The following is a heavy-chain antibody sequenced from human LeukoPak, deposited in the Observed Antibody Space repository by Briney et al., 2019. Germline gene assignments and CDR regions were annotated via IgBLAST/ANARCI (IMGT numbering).Heavy chain of an antibody. D-gene: IGHD6-13*01. CDR1: GFTFSSYA. Sequence: GRSLRLSCAASGFTFSSYAMHWVRQAPGKGLEWVAVISWDGSNKYYAETAKGRFTISRDNSKNTLYLQMNSLRAEDTAVYYCAKDLAPQSSSWPSDYWGQGTLVAVSS. CDR3: AKDLAPQSSSWPSDY. J-gene: IGHJ4*02. CDR2: ISWDGSNK. V-gene: IGHV3-30*04.